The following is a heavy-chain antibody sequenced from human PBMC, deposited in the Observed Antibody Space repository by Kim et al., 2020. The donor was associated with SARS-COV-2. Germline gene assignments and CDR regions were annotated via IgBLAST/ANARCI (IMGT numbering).Heavy chain of an antibody. CDR2: ISWNSGSI. V-gene: IGHV3-9*01. D-gene: IGHD1-1*01. Sequence: GGSLRLSCAASGFTFDDYAMHWVRQAPGKGLEWVSGISWNSGSIGYADSVKGRFTISRDNAKNSLYLQMNSLRAEDTALYYCAKGGKATHGKNWFDPWGQGTLVTVSS. CDR1: GFTFDDYA. CDR3: AKGGKATHGKNWFDP. J-gene: IGHJ5*02.